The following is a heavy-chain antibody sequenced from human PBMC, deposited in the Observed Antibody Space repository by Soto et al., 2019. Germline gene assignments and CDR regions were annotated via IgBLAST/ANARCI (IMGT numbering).Heavy chain of an antibody. Sequence: ERLVQSGAEMRKPGSSVKVSCKVTGGTSTRYALNWVRQAPGQGLEWMGGIVPMFGTSKYAQKFQGRVTITADTSTNIAYMELRSLRSEDTAVYYCNRGSEYDFWSGYLWGQGTLVSVSS. J-gene: IGHJ4*02. V-gene: IGHV1-69*06. CDR3: NRGSEYDFWSGYL. D-gene: IGHD3-3*01. CDR2: IVPMFGTS. CDR1: GGTSTRYA.